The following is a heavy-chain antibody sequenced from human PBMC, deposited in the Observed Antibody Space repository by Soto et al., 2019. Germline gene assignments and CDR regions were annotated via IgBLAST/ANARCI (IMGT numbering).Heavy chain of an antibody. D-gene: IGHD1-7*01. CDR2: ISAYNGNT. V-gene: IGHV1-18*01. Sequence: QVQLVQSGAEVKKPGASVKVSCKASGYTFTSYGISWVRQAPGQGLEWMGWISAYNGNTNYAQKLQGRVTMTTDTSTSTTYMELRSLRSDDTAVYYCARYDWNYDGYYYYGMDVWGQGTTVTVSS. J-gene: IGHJ6*02. CDR3: ARYDWNYDGYYYYGMDV. CDR1: GYTFTSYG.